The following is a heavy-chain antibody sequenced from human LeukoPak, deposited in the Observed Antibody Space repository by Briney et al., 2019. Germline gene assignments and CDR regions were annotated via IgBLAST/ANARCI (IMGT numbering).Heavy chain of an antibody. CDR3: TRDLAAVPGPRMDV. J-gene: IGHJ6*02. CDR1: GFTFSSYW. CDR2: INPDGNER. D-gene: IGHD6-19*01. Sequence: GGSLRLSCAASGFTFSSYWMNWARQAPGKGLEWVALINPDGNERYYVDSVKGRFTISRDNARNSLYLQMDSLRDDDTVMYFCTRDLAAVPGPRMDVWGQGTTVTVSS. V-gene: IGHV3-7*03.